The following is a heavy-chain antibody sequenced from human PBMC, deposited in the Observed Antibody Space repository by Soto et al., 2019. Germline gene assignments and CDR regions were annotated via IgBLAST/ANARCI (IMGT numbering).Heavy chain of an antibody. CDR1: GGSISSYY. Sequence: QVQLQESGPGLVKPSETLSLTCTVSGGSISSYYWSWIRQPPGKGLEWIGYIYYSGSTNYNPSLKGRVTISVDTSKNQFSLKLSSVTAADTAVYYCARVDYDILTGYQSGDAFDIWGQGTMVTVSS. CDR3: ARVDYDILTGYQSGDAFDI. V-gene: IGHV4-59*08. D-gene: IGHD3-9*01. CDR2: IYYSGST. J-gene: IGHJ3*02.